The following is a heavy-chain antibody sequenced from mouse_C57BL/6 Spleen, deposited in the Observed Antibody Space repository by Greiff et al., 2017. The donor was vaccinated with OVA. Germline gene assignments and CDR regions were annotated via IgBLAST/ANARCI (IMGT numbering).Heavy chain of an antibody. D-gene: IGHD1-1*01. V-gene: IGHV5-17*01. CDR3: ARSSYGTFDY. Sequence: EVKLVESGGGLVKPGGSLKLSCAASGFTFSDYGMHWVRQAPEKGLEWVAYISSGSSTIYYADTVKGRFTISRDNAKNTLFLQMTSLRSEDTAMYYCARSSYGTFDYWGQGTTLTVSS. CDR2: ISSGSSTI. CDR1: GFTFSDYG. J-gene: IGHJ2*01.